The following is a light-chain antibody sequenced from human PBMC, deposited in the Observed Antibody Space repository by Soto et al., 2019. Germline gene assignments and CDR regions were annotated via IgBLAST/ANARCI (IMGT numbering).Light chain of an antibody. Sequence: QKPGKVPRFLICSASILRSGVPSRFSGSGSGTDFTLSIGRLQPEDFATYYCQQTYSSPPGAFGQGTKVDIK. V-gene: IGKV1-39*01. CDR3: QQTYSSPPGA. J-gene: IGKJ1*01. CDR2: SAS.